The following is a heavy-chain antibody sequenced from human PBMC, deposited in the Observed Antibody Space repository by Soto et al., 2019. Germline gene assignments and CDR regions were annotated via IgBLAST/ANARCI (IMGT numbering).Heavy chain of an antibody. V-gene: IGHV4-39*01. D-gene: IGHD3-3*01. CDR3: ARHPAGYYDFWSRFDP. CDR1: GGSISSSSYC. J-gene: IGHJ5*02. Sequence: LETLSLTCTVSGGSISSSSYCWGWIRQPPGKGLEWIGSIYYSGSTYYNPSLKSRVTISVDTSKNQFSLKLSSVTAADTAVYYCARHPAGYYDFWSRFDPWGQGTLVTVSS. CDR2: IYYSGST.